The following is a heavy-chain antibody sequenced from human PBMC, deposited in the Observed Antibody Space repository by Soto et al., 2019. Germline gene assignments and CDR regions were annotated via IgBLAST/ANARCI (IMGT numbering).Heavy chain of an antibody. D-gene: IGHD1-26*01. CDR3: ARDPGSYYGEFDY. J-gene: IGHJ4*02. CDR2: INPNSGGT. Sequence: ASVKVSCKASGYTFTGYYMHWVRQAPGQGLEWMGWINPNSGGTNYAQKFQGRVTMTRDTSISTAYMELSRLRSDDTAVYYCARDPGSYYGEFDYWGPGTLVTVSS. V-gene: IGHV1-2*02. CDR1: GYTFTGYY.